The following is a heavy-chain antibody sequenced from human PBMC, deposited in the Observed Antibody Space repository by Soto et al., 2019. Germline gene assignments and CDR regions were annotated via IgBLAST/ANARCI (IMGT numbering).Heavy chain of an antibody. CDR3: ARGARGLASSPYYYYGMDV. CDR1: GGSISSYY. V-gene: IGHV4-59*01. J-gene: IGHJ6*02. D-gene: IGHD3-10*01. Sequence: PSETLSLTCTVSGGSISSYYWSWIRQPPGKGLEWIGCIYYSGSTNYNPSLKSRVTISVDTSKNQFSLKLSSVTAADTAVYYCARGARGLASSPYYYYGMDVWGQGTTVTVSS. CDR2: IYYSGST.